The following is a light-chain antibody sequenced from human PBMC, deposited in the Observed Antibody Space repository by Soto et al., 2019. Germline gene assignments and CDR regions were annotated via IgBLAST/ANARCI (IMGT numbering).Light chain of an antibody. J-gene: IGLJ3*02. CDR3: SLNVGNAWV. Sequence: QSALTQPPSASGSPGQSVTISCTATSYVSWYQQHPGKAPKLLIYEVRKRPSGVPDRFYGSTSGNTASLTVSGLQAEDEADYYCSLNVGNAWVFGGGTKVTVL. V-gene: IGLV2-8*01. CDR1: SY. CDR2: EVR.